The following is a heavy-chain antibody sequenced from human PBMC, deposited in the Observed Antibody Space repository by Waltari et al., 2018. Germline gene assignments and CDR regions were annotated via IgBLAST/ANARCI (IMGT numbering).Heavy chain of an antibody. V-gene: IGHV2-5*02. D-gene: IGHD3-10*01. Sequence: QITLKESGPTLVKPTQTLTLTCTFSGFSLSTSGVGGAWFRQPPGKPLEWLALIYWDDDKRYSPSLKSRLTITKDTSKNQVVLTMTNMDPVDTATYYCAHYPSHYGSGNDWGQGTLVTVSS. CDR1: GFSLSTSGVG. J-gene: IGHJ4*02. CDR2: IYWDDDK. CDR3: AHYPSHYGSGND.